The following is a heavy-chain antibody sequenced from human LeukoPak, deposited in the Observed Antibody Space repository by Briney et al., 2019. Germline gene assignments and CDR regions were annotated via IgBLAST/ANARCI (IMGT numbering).Heavy chain of an antibody. Sequence: GASVKVSCKASGGTFSSYAISWVRQAPGQGLEWMGRIIPILGIVNYAQKFQGRVTITADKSTSTAYMELSSLRSEDTAVYYCARARSQSIAAAGTNLDYWGQGTLVTVSS. D-gene: IGHD6-13*01. CDR3: ARARSQSIAAAGTNLDY. CDR2: IIPILGIV. J-gene: IGHJ4*02. V-gene: IGHV1-69*04. CDR1: GGTFSSYA.